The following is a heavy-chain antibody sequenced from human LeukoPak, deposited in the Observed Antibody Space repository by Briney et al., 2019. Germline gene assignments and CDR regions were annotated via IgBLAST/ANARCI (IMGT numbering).Heavy chain of an antibody. CDR1: GYTFTSYD. D-gene: IGHD3-9*01. CDR3: ARGSRPVYNLLTGKRYFDY. V-gene: IGHV1-8*01. Sequence: GASVKVSCKASGYTFTSYDINWVRQATGQGLEWMGWMNPNSGNTGHAQKFQGRVTMTRNTSISTAYMELSSLRSEDTAVYYCARGSRPVYNLLTGKRYFDYWGQGTLLTVSS. J-gene: IGHJ4*02. CDR2: MNPNSGNT.